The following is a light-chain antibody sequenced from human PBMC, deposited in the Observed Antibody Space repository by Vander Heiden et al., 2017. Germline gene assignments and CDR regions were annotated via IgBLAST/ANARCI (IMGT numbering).Light chain of an antibody. CDR1: QDISIW. Sequence: DIQMTQSPSTLSASAGDRVTITCRASQDISIWLAWYQQKPGQAPNLLIHKASNLESGVPSRFSGSGSGTEFTLTISSLQPDDVATYYCQCYNNFRYTFGQGARLEMK. J-gene: IGKJ2*01. V-gene: IGKV1-5*03. CDR3: QCYNNFRYT. CDR2: KAS.